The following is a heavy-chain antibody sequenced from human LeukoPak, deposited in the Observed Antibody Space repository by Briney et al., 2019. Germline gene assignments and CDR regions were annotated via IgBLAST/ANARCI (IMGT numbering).Heavy chain of an antibody. V-gene: IGHV3-23*01. D-gene: IGHD6-19*01. J-gene: IGHJ4*02. Sequence: PGGSLRLSCAASGFTFSTASLHWVRQAPGGGLEWVSAFDTGFGTYYPDSLKGRFSISRDNSKNTLFLQMNSLRAEDTAVYYCARSSGWWSLDYWGQGTLVTVSS. CDR3: ARSSGWWSLDY. CDR2: FDTGFGT. CDR1: GFTFSTAS.